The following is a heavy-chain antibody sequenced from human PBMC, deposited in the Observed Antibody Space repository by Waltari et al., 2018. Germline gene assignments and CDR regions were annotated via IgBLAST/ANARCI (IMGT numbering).Heavy chain of an antibody. J-gene: IGHJ6*02. CDR3: ARDRRDFWSGYYKPPTWYYGMDV. Sequence: QLQLQESGPGLVKPSETLSLTCTVSGGSISSSSYYLGWIRQPPGKGLEGIGCIYDRGRTYSNPALKGRVTIAVDTSKNQFSLKLSSVTAADTAVYYCARDRRDFWSGYYKPPTWYYGMDVWGQGTTVTVSS. D-gene: IGHD3-3*01. V-gene: IGHV4-39*07. CDR2: IYDRGRT. CDR1: GGSISSSSYY.